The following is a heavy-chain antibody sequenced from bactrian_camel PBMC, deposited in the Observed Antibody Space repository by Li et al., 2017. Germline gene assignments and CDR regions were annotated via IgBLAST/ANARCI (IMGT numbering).Heavy chain of an antibody. CDR3: ARGLGRVDY. D-gene: IGHD1*01. CDR2: IDSDGSHT. CDR1: AEKYNHYC. J-gene: IGHJ4*01. Sequence: HVQLVESGGGSVQAGGSLRLSCVASAEKYNHYCMGWFRQAPGKEREEVARIDSDGSHTYAASIEGRFTISRDNAKNTVYLQMNSLKSEDTALYYCARGLGRVDYWGQGTQVTVS. V-gene: IGHV3S5*01.